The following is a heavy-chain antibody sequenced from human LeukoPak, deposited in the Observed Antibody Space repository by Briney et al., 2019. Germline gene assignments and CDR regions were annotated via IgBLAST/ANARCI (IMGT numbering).Heavy chain of an antibody. CDR2: ITGGDST. CDR3: AKGDWTFDY. Sequence: GGSLRLSCAASGFTFSSHAMSWVRQAPGKGLQWVSAITGGDSTYYADSVKGRFTISRDNSKNTVYLQMNSLRAEDTAVYYCAKGDWTFDYWGQGTLVTVSS. J-gene: IGHJ4*02. V-gene: IGHV3-23*01. CDR1: GFTFSSHA. D-gene: IGHD3/OR15-3a*01.